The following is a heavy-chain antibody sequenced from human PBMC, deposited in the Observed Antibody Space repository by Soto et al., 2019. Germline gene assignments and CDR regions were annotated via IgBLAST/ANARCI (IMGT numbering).Heavy chain of an antibody. Sequence: QVQLVESGGGVVQPGTSLRLSCTASGFTFSNHSMHWVRQAPGKGLEWVAVISYDGSNKYYADSGKGRFTISRDNSKKTMYVQMNSMRAEDTAVYYCARDQKAGHCSGGSCHYYYGMDVWGQGTTVTVSS. CDR1: GFTFSNHS. V-gene: IGHV3-30-3*01. CDR3: ARDQKAGHCSGGSCHYYYGMDV. D-gene: IGHD2-15*01. J-gene: IGHJ6*02. CDR2: ISYDGSNK.